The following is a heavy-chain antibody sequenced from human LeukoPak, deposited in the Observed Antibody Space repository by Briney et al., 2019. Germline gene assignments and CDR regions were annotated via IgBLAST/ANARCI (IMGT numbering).Heavy chain of an antibody. Sequence: GASVKVSCKASGGTLNSYVISWVRQAPGQGLEWRGGIIPISGTTNYAQKFQGRVTITADKSTSTAYMELSSLRSEDTAVYYCATLCCGSYYMDVWGKGTTVTVSS. V-gene: IGHV1-69*06. J-gene: IGHJ6*03. CDR2: IIPISGTT. CDR3: ATLCCGSYYMDV. D-gene: IGHD2-15*01. CDR1: GGTLNSYV.